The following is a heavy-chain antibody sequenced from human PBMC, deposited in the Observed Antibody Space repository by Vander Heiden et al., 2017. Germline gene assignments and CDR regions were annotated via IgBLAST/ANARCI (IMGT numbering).Heavy chain of an antibody. CDR3: ARDQEQLVLGGVFDY. D-gene: IGHD6-13*01. CDR2: IWYDGSNK. Sequence: QVQLVASGGGVVQPERSPRLSCAASGFTFSSYGLHRVRPAPGKGLGWVAVIWYDGSNKYYADSVKGRFTISRDNSKNTLYLQMNSLRAEDTAVYYCARDQEQLVLGGVFDYWGQGTLVTVSS. CDR1: GFTFSSYG. V-gene: IGHV3-33*01. J-gene: IGHJ4*02.